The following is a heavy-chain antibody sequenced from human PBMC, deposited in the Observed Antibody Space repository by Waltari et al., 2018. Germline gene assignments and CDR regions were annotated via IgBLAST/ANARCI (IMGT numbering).Heavy chain of an antibody. V-gene: IGHV4-59*01. Sequence: QVQLQESGPGLVKPSETLSLTCTVSGGSISSYYWSWIRQPPGKGLEWIGYIYYSGSTNYNPYLKRRVNISVDTSKNQFSLKLSSVTAADTAVYYCARGGSGSYGDFDYWGQGTLVTVSS. CDR1: GGSISSYY. J-gene: IGHJ4*02. D-gene: IGHD3-10*01. CDR2: IYYSGST. CDR3: ARGGSGSYGDFDY.